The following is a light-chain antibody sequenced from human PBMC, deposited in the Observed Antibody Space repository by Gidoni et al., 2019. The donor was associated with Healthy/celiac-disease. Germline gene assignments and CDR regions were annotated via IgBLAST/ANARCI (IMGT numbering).Light chain of an antibody. CDR2: EVS. CDR3: SSYTTSSTSLYV. J-gene: IGLJ1*01. V-gene: IGLV2-18*02. CDR1: ISDVGSYNR. Sequence: QSALTQPPSVSASPGQAVTISCTGTISDVGSYNRVSWYQQPPGTAPKLMIYEVSNRPSGCPDRFSGSNSGNTASLTISGLQAEDEADDYCSSYTTSSTSLYVFGTGTKVTVL.